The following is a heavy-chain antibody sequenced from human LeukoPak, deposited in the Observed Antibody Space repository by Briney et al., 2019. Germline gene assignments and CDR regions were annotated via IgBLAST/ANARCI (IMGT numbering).Heavy chain of an antibody. D-gene: IGHD6-13*01. Sequence: GGSLRLSCAASGFTFSDYYMSWIRQAPGKGREWVSYISSSSSYTNYADSVKGRFTISRDNAKNSLYLQMNSLRAEDTAVYYCARAAAGTGRYFDYWGQGTLVTVSS. CDR3: ARAAAGTGRYFDY. CDR1: GFTFSDYY. CDR2: ISSSSSYT. J-gene: IGHJ4*02. V-gene: IGHV3-11*06.